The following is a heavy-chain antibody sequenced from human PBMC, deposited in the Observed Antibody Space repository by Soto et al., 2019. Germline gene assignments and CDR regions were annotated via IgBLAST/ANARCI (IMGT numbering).Heavy chain of an antibody. Sequence: QVQLVQSGAEVKKPGASVKVSCKASGYTFTSYGISWVRQAPGQGLEWMGWISAYNGNTNYAQKLQGRVTMTTDTSTSTAYMELRSLRSDDTALYYCARDSGAGITGTPRGELFDPWGQGTLVTVSS. V-gene: IGHV1-18*04. CDR3: ARDSGAGITGTPRGELFDP. CDR1: GYTFTSYG. J-gene: IGHJ5*02. CDR2: ISAYNGNT. D-gene: IGHD1-20*01.